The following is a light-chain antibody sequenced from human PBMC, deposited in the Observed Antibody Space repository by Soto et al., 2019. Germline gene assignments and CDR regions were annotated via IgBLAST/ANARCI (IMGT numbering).Light chain of an antibody. CDR3: CSYVGATTYV. V-gene: IGLV2-23*01. CDR2: EGI. CDR1: SSTVGGFNV. Sequence: QSALTQPASVSGSPGQSIIISCTGTSSTVGGFNVVSWYQQHPGKAPKVIIYEGIKRPSGVSNRFSGSNSGSTASLTISGLQAEDEADYYCCSYVGATTYVFGTGTKLTVL. J-gene: IGLJ1*01.